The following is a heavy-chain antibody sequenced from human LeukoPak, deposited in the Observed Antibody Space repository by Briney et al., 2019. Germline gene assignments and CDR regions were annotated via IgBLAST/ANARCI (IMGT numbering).Heavy chain of an antibody. CDR1: GFSFSRYA. D-gene: IGHD4-17*01. V-gene: IGHV3-21*01. J-gene: IGHJ4*02. CDR2: ISSTGIYT. CDR3: AREETANGDLDYLDF. Sequence: GGSLRLSCAASGFSFSRYAMNWVRQAPGQGLEWVSGISSTGIYTDYADSVRGRFTISRDNTKNSLYLQMNSLRAEDTAVYYCAREETANGDLDYLDFWGQGTLVTVSS.